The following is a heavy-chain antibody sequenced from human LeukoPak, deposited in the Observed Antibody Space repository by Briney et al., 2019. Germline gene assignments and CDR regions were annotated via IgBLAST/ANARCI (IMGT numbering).Heavy chain of an antibody. CDR1: GGSISSNNW. CDR2: IHHSGST. V-gene: IGHV4-4*02. D-gene: IGHD6-19*01. CDR3: ARRFGIAVAGPFDP. Sequence: PSETLSLTCAVSGGSISSNNWWSWVRQPPGKGLEWIGEIHHSGSTNYNPSLKSRVTISVDKSKNQFSLKLSSVTAADTAVYYCARRFGIAVAGPFDPWGQGTLVTVSS. J-gene: IGHJ5*02.